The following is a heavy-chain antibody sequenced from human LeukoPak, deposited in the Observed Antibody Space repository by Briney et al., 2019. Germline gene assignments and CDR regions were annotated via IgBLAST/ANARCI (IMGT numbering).Heavy chain of an antibody. CDR2: IFPADSDT. CDR3: ARQTLRGVSYFAF. D-gene: IGHD3-10*01. CDR1: GYSFTSFW. V-gene: IGHV5-51*01. Sequence: GAPLQISCKGSGYSFTSFWIGWVRQMPGKGLEWMGIIFPADSDTKYSPSFQGQVTISADKSINTAYLQWSSLKASDTAMYYCARQTLRGVSYFAFWGQGTLVTVSS. J-gene: IGHJ4*02.